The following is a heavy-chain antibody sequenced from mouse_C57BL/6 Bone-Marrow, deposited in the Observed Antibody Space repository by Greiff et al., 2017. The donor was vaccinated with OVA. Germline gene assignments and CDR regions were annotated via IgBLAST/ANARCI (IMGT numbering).Heavy chain of an antibody. D-gene: IGHD1-1*01. V-gene: IGHV1-62-2*01. CDR1: GYTFTEYT. CDR3: ARHGGVNYYGSRPGAMDY. J-gene: IGHJ4*01. CDR2: FYPGSGSI. Sequence: QVQLKQSGAELVKPGASVKLSCKASGYTFTEYTIHWVKQRSGQGLEWIGWFYPGSGSIKYNEKFKDKATLTADKSSSTVYMELSRLTSEDSAVYFCARHGGVNYYGSRPGAMDYWGQGTSVTVSS.